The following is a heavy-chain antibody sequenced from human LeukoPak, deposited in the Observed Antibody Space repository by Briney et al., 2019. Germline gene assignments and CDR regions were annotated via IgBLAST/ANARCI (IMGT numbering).Heavy chain of an antibody. Sequence: PGGSLRLSCAVAGFTVSNNYMSWVRQAPGKGLEWVSVIYSGGSTYYADYVKGRFTISRDNSKNTLYLQMNSVGAEDTAVYYCARDGVRGSSSVYYYYRMDVWGQGTTVTVSS. CDR1: GFTVSNNY. V-gene: IGHV3-66*01. CDR3: ARDGVRGSSSVYYYYRMDV. CDR2: IYSGGST. J-gene: IGHJ6*02. D-gene: IGHD6-6*01.